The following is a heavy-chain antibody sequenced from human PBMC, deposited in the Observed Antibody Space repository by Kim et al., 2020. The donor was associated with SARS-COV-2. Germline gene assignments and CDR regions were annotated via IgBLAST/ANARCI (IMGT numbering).Heavy chain of an antibody. CDR1: GFTFKNAW. CDR3: TSDGAIAVAPTCSY. CDR2: IRSKTDGGTT. V-gene: IGHV3-15*01. D-gene: IGHD6-19*01. Sequence: LSLTCAASGFTFKNAWLGWVRHAPGKGPEWIGRIRSKTDGGTTDYAASVKGRFTISRDDSKNSLYLQMNSLKIEDTALYFCTSDGAIAVAPTCSYWGRGTLVTVTS. J-gene: IGHJ4*02.